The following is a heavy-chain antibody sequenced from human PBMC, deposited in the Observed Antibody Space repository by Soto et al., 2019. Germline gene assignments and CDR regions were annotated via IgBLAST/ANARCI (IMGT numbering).Heavy chain of an antibody. V-gene: IGHV4-31*03. CDR1: GGSISSGGYY. J-gene: IGHJ4*02. CDR2: IYYSGST. D-gene: IGHD6-13*01. Sequence: ASETLSLTCTVSGGSISSGGYYWSWILQHPGKGLEWIVYIYYSGSTYYNPSLKSRVTISVDTSKNQFSLKLSSVTAADTAVYYCARAPRNFRIAAQTTWMHSSYYFDYWGQGTLVTVSS. CDR3: ARAPRNFRIAAQTTWMHSSYYFDY.